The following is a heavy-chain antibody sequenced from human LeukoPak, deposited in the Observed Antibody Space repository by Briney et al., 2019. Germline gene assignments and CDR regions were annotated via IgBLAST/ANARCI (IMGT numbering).Heavy chain of an antibody. CDR2: ISSSSSYI. D-gene: IGHD3-10*01. Sequence: KPGGSLRLSCAASGFTFSSYSMNWVRQAPGKGLEWVSSISSSSSYIYYADSVKGRFTIPRDNAKNSLYLQMNSLRAEDTAVYYCARDAVASNYYGSGSYGYYFDYWGQGTLVTASS. CDR3: ARDAVASNYYGSGSYGYYFDY. V-gene: IGHV3-21*01. J-gene: IGHJ4*02. CDR1: GFTFSSYS.